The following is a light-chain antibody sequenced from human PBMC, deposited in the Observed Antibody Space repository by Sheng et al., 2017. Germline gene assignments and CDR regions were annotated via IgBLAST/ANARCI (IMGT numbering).Light chain of an antibody. V-gene: IGLV3-21*02. CDR2: DDY. Sequence: SYELTQPPSVSVSPGQTATITCSGDALAKQYVYWYQQKPGQAPVLVVYDDYDRPSGIPERFSGSNSGNTATLTISRVEAGDEADYYCQVWDSSSDVVFGGGTKLTVL. CDR1: ALAKQY. CDR3: QVWDSSSDVV. J-gene: IGLJ2*01.